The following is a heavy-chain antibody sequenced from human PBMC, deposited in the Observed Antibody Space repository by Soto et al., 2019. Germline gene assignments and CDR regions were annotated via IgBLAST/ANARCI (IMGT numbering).Heavy chain of an antibody. CDR2: MTPNSGNT. CDR3: ARWGVVGAAPLGFDS. V-gene: IGHV1-8*01. CDR1: GYTFTSYA. D-gene: IGHD2-15*01. J-gene: IGHJ5*01. Sequence: QVQLVQSGAEVKKPGASVKVSCKASGYTFTSYAINWVRPATGQGLEWMGWMTPNSGNTGYSQKFQXXXXXXXTXXXXXXXMERSSLRSEDTAIYYCARWGVVGAAPLGFDSWGQGTLVTVSS.